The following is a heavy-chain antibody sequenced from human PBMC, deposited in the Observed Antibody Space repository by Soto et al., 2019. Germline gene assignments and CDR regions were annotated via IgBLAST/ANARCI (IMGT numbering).Heavy chain of an antibody. V-gene: IGHV1-69*12. Sequence: QVQLVQVGAEVEKAWSSVKVSCKASGGPFSRYAFSWVRQAPGQGLEWMGGIIPIFGTANYAQKFQGRVTITADESTSTAYMELSSLRSEDTAVYYCASRRGGTIWYFDLWGRGTLVTVSS. J-gene: IGHJ2*01. CDR1: GGPFSRYA. CDR2: IIPIFGTA. CDR3: ASRRGGTIWYFDL. D-gene: IGHD2-15*01.